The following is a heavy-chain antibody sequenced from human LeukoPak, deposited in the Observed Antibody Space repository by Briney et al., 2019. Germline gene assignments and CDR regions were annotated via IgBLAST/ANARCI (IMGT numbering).Heavy chain of an antibody. CDR1: GGSISSGGYS. J-gene: IGHJ5*02. CDR3: ARRDVLLGSSWSRVLTNWFDP. V-gene: IGHV4-30-2*01. CDR2: IYHSGST. Sequence: SETLSLTCAVSGGSISSGGYSWSWIRQPPGKGLEWIGYIYHSGSTYYNPSLKSRVTISVDTSKNQFSLKLSSVTAADTAVYYCARRDVLLGSSWSRVLTNWFDPWGQGTLVTVSS. D-gene: IGHD6-13*01.